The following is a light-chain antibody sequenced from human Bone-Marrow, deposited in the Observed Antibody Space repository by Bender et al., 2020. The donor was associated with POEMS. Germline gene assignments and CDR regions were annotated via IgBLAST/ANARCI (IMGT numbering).Light chain of an antibody. V-gene: IGLV2-23*02. CDR1: SSDVGGYDF. CDR3: CSYTGGTFLGVV. CDR2: DVT. Sequence: QSALTQPASVSGFPGQSITISCTGTSSDVGGYDFVSWYQHHPGKAPRLMLYDVTTRPSGVSSRFSGSKSGNTASLSLSGLQAEDEAYYYCCSYTGGTFLGVVFGTGTEVTVL. J-gene: IGLJ1*01.